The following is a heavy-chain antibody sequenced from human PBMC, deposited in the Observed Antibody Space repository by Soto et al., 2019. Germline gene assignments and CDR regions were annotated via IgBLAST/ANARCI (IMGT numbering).Heavy chain of an antibody. D-gene: IGHD6-13*01. J-gene: IGHJ5*02. CDR1: GSSLSTSGVG. Sequence: SGPTLVNPTQTLTLTCTFSGSSLSTSGVGVGWIRQPPGKALEWLALIYWDDDKRYSPSLKSRLTITKDTSKNQVVLTMTNMDPVDTATYYCAHKDIAAAGITAFDPWGQGTLVTVSS. CDR3: AHKDIAAAGITAFDP. V-gene: IGHV2-5*02. CDR2: IYWDDDK.